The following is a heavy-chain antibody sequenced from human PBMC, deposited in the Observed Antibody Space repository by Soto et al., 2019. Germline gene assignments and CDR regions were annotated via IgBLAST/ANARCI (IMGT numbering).Heavy chain of an antibody. Sequence: EVQLLESGGGLVQPGGSLRLSCAASGFTFSSYAMSWVRQAPGKGLEWVSAISGSGGSTYYADSVKGRLTISRDNSTNTMDLQMNRLRAEDTAVYYGEKDLALNGSGSLSLSYWGQGTLVTVSS. V-gene: IGHV3-23*01. CDR3: EKDLALNGSGSLSLSY. CDR1: GFTFSSYA. J-gene: IGHJ4*02. D-gene: IGHD3-10*01. CDR2: ISGSGGST.